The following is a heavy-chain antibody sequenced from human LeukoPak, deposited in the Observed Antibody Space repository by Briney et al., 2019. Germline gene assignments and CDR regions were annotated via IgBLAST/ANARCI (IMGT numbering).Heavy chain of an antibody. V-gene: IGHV3-48*03. Sequence: GGSLRLSCAASGFTFSSYAMSWVRQAPGKGLEWVSYISSSGSTIYYADSVKGRFTISRDNAKKSLYLQMNSLRAEDTAVYYCARVYSSGWSYWGQGTLVTVSS. J-gene: IGHJ4*02. CDR3: ARVYSSGWSY. CDR2: ISSSGSTI. CDR1: GFTFSSYA. D-gene: IGHD6-19*01.